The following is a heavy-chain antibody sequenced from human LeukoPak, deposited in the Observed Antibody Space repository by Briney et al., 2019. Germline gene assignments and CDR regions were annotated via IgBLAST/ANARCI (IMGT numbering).Heavy chain of an antibody. CDR2: IIPIFGTA. D-gene: IGHD1-20*01. Sequence: ASVKVSCKASGGTFSSYAISWVRQAPGQGLEWMGGIIPIFGTANYAQKFQGRVTITTDESTSTAYMELSSLRSEDTAVYYCARGDSYNWNRFVFDSWGQGTLVTVSS. J-gene: IGHJ5*01. CDR3: ARGDSYNWNRFVFDS. CDR1: GGTFSSYA. V-gene: IGHV1-69*05.